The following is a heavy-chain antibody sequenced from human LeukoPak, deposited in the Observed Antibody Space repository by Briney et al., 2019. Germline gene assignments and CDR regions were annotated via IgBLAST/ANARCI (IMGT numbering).Heavy chain of an antibody. V-gene: IGHV3-33*01. CDR2: IWYDGSNK. CDR1: GFTFSSYG. CDR3: ARDHDYGGNTPFDY. Sequence: GRSLRLSCAASGFTFSSYGMHWVRQAPGKGLEGVAVIWYDGSNKYYADSVKGRFTISRDNSKNTLYLQMNSLREDDTAVYYCARDHDYGGNTPFDYWGQGTLVTVSS. D-gene: IGHD4-23*01. J-gene: IGHJ4*02.